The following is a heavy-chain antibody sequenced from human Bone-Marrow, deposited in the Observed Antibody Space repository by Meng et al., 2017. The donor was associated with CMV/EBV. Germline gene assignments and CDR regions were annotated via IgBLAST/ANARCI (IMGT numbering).Heavy chain of an antibody. CDR1: GYSFTSYW. Sequence: KVSCKGSGYSFTSYWIGWARQMPGKGLEWMGIIYPGDSDTRYSPPFQGQVTISADKSISTAYLQWSSLKASDTAMYYCARRNPFLSYGMDVWGQGTTVTFSS. CDR2: IYPGDSDT. J-gene: IGHJ6*02. V-gene: IGHV5-51*01. CDR3: ARRNPFLSYGMDV. D-gene: IGHD2/OR15-2a*01.